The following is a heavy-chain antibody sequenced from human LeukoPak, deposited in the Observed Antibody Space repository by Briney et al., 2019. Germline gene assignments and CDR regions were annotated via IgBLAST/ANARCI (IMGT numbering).Heavy chain of an antibody. CDR1: GGSIISYY. J-gene: IGHJ3*02. D-gene: IGHD2-8*02. CDR3: ATNRPVGGAYWGSFDI. V-gene: IGHV4-59*01. Sequence: SETPSLTCSVSGGSIISYYRSWIRQPPGKGLEWIGYFHNTGGTNYNPYVKSRVTISVDTSKNQVSLKMTSVTAADTAVYYCATNRPVGGAYWGSFDIWGQGTLVTVSS. CDR2: FHNTGGT.